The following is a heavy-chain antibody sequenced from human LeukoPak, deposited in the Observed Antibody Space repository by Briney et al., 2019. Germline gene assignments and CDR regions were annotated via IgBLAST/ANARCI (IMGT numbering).Heavy chain of an antibody. Sequence: SETLSLTCTVSGGSFSNYYWSWIRQPPGKGLEWIGYIYYSGSTNYNPSLKSRVTISVDTSKNQFSLKLSSVTAADTAVYHCARLPQLWSTYFDYWGQGTLVTVSS. V-gene: IGHV4-59*08. D-gene: IGHD5-18*01. CDR3: ARLPQLWSTYFDY. CDR1: GGSFSNYY. J-gene: IGHJ4*02. CDR2: IYYSGST.